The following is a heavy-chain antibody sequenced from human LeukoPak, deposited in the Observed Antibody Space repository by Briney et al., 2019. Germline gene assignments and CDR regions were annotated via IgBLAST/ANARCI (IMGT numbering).Heavy chain of an antibody. V-gene: IGHV1-69*05. CDR2: IIPIFGTA. J-gene: IGHJ4*02. CDR1: GGTFSSYA. D-gene: IGHD1/OR15-1a*01. CDR3: ARVGGRQQLDY. Sequence: ASVKVSCKXSGGTFSSYAISWVRQAPGQGLEWMGGIIPIFGTANYAQKFQGRVTITTDESTSTAYMELSSLRSEDTAVYYCARVGGRQQLDYWGQGTLVTVSS.